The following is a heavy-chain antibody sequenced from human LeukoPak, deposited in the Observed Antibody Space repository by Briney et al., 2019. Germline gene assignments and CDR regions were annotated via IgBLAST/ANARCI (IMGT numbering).Heavy chain of an antibody. J-gene: IGHJ6*04. CDR2: INHSGST. CDR3: ARAGPKPSRGVITSYYYYYGMDV. Sequence: SETLSLTCAVYGGSFSGYYWSWVRQPPGKGLEWVGEINHSGSTNYNPSLKSRVTISVATSKNQFSLKLSSVTAADTAVYYCARAGPKPSRGVITSYYYYYGMDVWGKGTTVTVSS. CDR1: GGSFSGYY. D-gene: IGHD3-10*01. V-gene: IGHV4-34*01.